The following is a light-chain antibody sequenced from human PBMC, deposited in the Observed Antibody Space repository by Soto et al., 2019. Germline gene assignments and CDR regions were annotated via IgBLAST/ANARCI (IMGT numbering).Light chain of an antibody. CDR1: SSDVGAYNY. V-gene: IGLV2-8*01. CDR3: TSYAGTYSFFYV. Sequence: QSVLTQPPSASGSPGQSVTISCTGTSSDVGAYNYVSWYQQLPGKAPKLIIYEVSKRPSGVPDRFSGSKSGNTASLTVSGLQAEDEADSLRTSYAGTYSFFYVFGTGTKLTVL. CDR2: EVS. J-gene: IGLJ1*01.